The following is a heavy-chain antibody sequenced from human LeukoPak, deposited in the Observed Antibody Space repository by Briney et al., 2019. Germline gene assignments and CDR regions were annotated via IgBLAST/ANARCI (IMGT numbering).Heavy chain of an antibody. V-gene: IGHV1-2*02. Sequence: GASVKVSCKASGYTFTGYYMHWVRQAPGQGLEWMGWINPNIGGTDYAQKFQGRVTMTRDTSISTAYMELSRLRSDDTAVYYCARDSGYGPYFDYWGQGTLVTVSS. J-gene: IGHJ4*02. CDR2: INPNIGGT. CDR1: GYTFTGYY. D-gene: IGHD5-12*01. CDR3: ARDSGYGPYFDY.